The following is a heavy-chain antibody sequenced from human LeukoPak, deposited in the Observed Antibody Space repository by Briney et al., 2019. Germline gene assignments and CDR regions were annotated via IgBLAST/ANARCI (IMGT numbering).Heavy chain of an antibody. CDR1: GASISSGSYY. D-gene: IGHD3-16*01. V-gene: IGHV4-61*02. CDR3: ARHPPGSETPGKGSIGGVPNIDY. CDR2: IYTSGST. J-gene: IGHJ4*02. Sequence: KPSETLSLTCTVSGASISSGSYYWSWIRQPAGKGLEWIGRIYTSGSTNYNPSLKSRVIISVDTSKNQFSLKLSSVTAAGTAVYYCARHPPGSETPGKGSIGGVPNIDYWGQGTLVTVSS.